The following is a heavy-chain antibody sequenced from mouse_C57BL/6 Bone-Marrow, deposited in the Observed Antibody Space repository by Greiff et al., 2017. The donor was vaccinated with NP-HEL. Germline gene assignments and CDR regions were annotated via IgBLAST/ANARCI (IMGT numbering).Heavy chain of an antibody. CDR1: GFSLTGYG. Sequence: VKLQESGPGLVAPSQSLSITCTVSGFSLTGYGVNWVRQPPGKGLEWLGMIWGDGSTDYNSALKSRLSISKDNSKSQVFLKMNSLQTDDTARYYCARIYYYGSAWFAYWGQGTLVTVSA. V-gene: IGHV2-6-7*02. J-gene: IGHJ3*01. CDR2: IWGDGST. CDR3: ARIYYYGSAWFAY. D-gene: IGHD1-1*01.